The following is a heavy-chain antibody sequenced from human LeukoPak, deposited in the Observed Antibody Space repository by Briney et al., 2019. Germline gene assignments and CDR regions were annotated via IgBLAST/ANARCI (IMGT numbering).Heavy chain of an antibody. J-gene: IGHJ6*04. CDR1: GGSFSSYY. CDR2: IYYSGST. CDR3: ARARRNYYGSGGRCFDV. Sequence: SETLSLTCAVYGGSFSSYYWGWIRQPPGKGLEWIGSIYYSGSTYYNPSLKSRVTISVDTSKNQFSLKLGSVTAADTAVYYCARARRNYYGSGGRCFDVWGKGTTVTVSS. D-gene: IGHD3-10*01. V-gene: IGHV4-39*07.